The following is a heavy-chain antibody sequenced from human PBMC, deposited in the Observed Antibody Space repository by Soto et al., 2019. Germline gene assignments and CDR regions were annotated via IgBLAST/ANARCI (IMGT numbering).Heavy chain of an antibody. V-gene: IGHV4-31*03. Sequence: SETLSLTCTVSGGSISSGGYYWSWIRQHPGKGLEWIGYIYYSGSTYYNPSLKSRVTISVDTSKNQFSLKLSSVTAADTAVYYCARDRRSGWFGEGYYGMDAWGQGTTVTVSS. CDR3: ARDRRSGWFGEGYYGMDA. CDR2: IYYSGST. J-gene: IGHJ6*02. D-gene: IGHD3-10*01. CDR1: GGSISSGGYY.